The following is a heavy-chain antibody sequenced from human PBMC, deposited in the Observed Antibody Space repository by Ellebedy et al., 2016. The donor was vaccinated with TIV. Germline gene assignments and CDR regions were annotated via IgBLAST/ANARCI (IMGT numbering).Heavy chain of an antibody. Sequence: GGSLRLSCGASGFSFRSYWMTWVRQAPGKGLEWVANINQGGSDKYYVDSVKGRFTVSRDNAQNSLFLQMNSLRAEDTAVYYCATDGSYGDYRSPTHAFEIWGQGTKVTVSS. CDR2: INQGGSDK. D-gene: IGHD4-17*01. CDR3: ATDGSYGDYRSPTHAFEI. CDR1: GFSFRSYW. V-gene: IGHV3-7*01. J-gene: IGHJ3*02.